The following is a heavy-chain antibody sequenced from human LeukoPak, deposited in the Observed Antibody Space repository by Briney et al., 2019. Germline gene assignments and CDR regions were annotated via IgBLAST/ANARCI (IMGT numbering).Heavy chain of an antibody. CDR3: ARNAHSFDSSGYYFHF. V-gene: IGHV3-30*02. D-gene: IGHD3-22*01. Sequence: GGSLRLSCAASGFTLSEYGMHWVRQAPGKGLEWITFIRYDGYKKYYIDSVKGRFTISRDNSKNTVSLQMSSLRVEDTAVYYCARNAHSFDSSGYYFHFWGQGTRVTVSS. J-gene: IGHJ4*02. CDR2: IRYDGYKK. CDR1: GFTLSEYG.